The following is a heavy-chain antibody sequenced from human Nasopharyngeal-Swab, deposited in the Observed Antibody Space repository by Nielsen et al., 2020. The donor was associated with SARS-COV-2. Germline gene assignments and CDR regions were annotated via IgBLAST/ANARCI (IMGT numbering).Heavy chain of an antibody. CDR3: AKEGIWSGYYRAFDY. J-gene: IGHJ4*02. CDR1: GFTFSGYG. D-gene: IGHD3-3*01. Sequence: GGSLRLSCAASGFTFSGYGMHWVRRAPGKGLEWVAVISYDGSNKYYADSVKGRFTISRDNSKNTLYLQMNSLRAEDTAVYYCAKEGIWSGYYRAFDYWGQGTLVTVSS. CDR2: ISYDGSNK. V-gene: IGHV3-30*18.